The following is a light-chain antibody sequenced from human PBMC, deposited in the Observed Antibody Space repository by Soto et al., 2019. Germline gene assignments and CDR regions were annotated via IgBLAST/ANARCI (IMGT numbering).Light chain of an antibody. V-gene: IGKV1-9*01. Sequence: GDIVIITFRASQGISSYLAWYQQKPGKAPKLLIYAASTLQSGVPSRFSGSGSGTEFTLTISSLQPEDFATYYCLQHNSYPWTFGQGTRLEI. CDR3: LQHNSYPWT. CDR2: AAS. J-gene: IGKJ5*01. CDR1: QGISSY.